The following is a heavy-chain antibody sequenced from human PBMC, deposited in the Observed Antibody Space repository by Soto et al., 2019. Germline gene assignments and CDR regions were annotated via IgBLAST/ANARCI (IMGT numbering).Heavy chain of an antibody. Sequence: QVQLQESGPGLVKPSGTLSLTCAVSGGSISSDNWWSWVRQPPGKGLEYMGEIYHTGGTFYNPSLRGRVTLSLAKTNNQFSLWLTSVTAADTAVYYCAQTTCYGGRCDTGFHIWGQGTTVTVSP. CDR3: AQTTCYGGRCDTGFHI. J-gene: IGHJ3*02. D-gene: IGHD2-15*01. CDR1: GGSISSDNW. V-gene: IGHV4-4*02. CDR2: IYHTGGT.